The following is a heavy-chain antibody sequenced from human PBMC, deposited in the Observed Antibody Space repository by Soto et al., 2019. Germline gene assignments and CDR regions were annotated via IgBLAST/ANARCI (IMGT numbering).Heavy chain of an antibody. V-gene: IGHV1-18*01. CDR1: GYNYTTYD. Sequence: ASVKVSCKASGYNYTTYDINWVRQAPGQGLEWMGWISADNGNTKYAQKVQGRVTMTTDTSTNTAYMELRSLRSDDTAMYYCATPGYSGYDYDYWG. J-gene: IGHJ4*01. D-gene: IGHD5-12*01. CDR2: ISADNGNT. CDR3: ATPGYSGYDYDY.